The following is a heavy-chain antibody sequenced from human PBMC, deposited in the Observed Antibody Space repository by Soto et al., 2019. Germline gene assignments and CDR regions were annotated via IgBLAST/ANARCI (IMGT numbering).Heavy chain of an antibody. CDR1: GFTFSSYS. V-gene: IGHV3-21*01. D-gene: IGHD5-12*01. Sequence: EVQLVESGGGLVKPGGSLRLSCAASGFTFSSYSMNWVRQAPGKGLEWDSSISSSSSYIYYADSVKGRFTISRDNAKKSLYLQMNGLRAEDTAVYYCASMPREYSGYDLGYWGQGTLVTVSS. CDR3: ASMPREYSGYDLGY. CDR2: ISSSSSYI. J-gene: IGHJ4*02.